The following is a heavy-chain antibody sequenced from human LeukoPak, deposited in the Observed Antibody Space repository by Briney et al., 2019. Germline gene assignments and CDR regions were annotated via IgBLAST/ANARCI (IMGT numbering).Heavy chain of an antibody. Sequence: GSVKVSCKVSGYTLTELSMYWVRQAPGKGLEWMGGFDPEDGETIYAQKFQGRVTMTEDTSTDTAYMELSSLRSEDTAVYYCATALASQPDSSGYYYLPDYWGQGTLVTVSS. J-gene: IGHJ4*02. CDR2: FDPEDGET. D-gene: IGHD3-22*01. CDR3: ATALASQPDSSGYYYLPDY. CDR1: GYTLTELS. V-gene: IGHV1-24*01.